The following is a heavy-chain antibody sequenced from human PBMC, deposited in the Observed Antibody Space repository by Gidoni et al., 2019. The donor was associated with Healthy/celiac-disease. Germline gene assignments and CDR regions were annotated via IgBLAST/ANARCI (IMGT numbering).Heavy chain of an antibody. CDR2: SYNSGST. Sequence: QAQLQESRQGPVKPSAALSLTCTVSGGARSKYYWTWIRQPPGKGLEWIGHSYNSGSTNYNPSLESRVTISVDTSKNQFSLKVNSMTAADTAVYYCARGRSLGYWGQGILVIVSS. J-gene: IGHJ4*02. V-gene: IGHV4-59*01. CDR1: GGARSKYY. CDR3: ARGRSLGY.